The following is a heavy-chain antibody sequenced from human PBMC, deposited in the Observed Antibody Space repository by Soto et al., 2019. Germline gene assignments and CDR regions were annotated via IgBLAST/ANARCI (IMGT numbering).Heavy chain of an antibody. CDR2: IYYSGST. Sequence: SETLSLTCTVSGGSISSYYWSWIRQPPGQGLEWIGYIYYSGSTYYNPYLKSRVTISVDTSKNQFSLKLSSVTAADTAVYYCARDSQMRQWLYRYNAFDIWGQGTMVTVSS. CDR3: ARDSQMRQWLYRYNAFDI. CDR1: GGSISSYY. D-gene: IGHD3-22*01. J-gene: IGHJ3*02. V-gene: IGHV4-59*12.